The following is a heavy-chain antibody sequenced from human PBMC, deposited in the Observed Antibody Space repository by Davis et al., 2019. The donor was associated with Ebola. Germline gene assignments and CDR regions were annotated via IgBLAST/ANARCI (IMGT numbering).Heavy chain of an antibody. CDR2: IIPILGIA. J-gene: IGHJ4*02. V-gene: IGHV1-69*02. CDR3: ARVAGTAIRAYYFDY. Sequence: SVKVSCKASGGTFSSYTITWVRQAPGQGPEWMGSIIPILGIADYAQKFQGRVTITADKSTSTASMELSSLRSEDTAVYYCARVAGTAIRAYYFDYWGQGTLVTVSS. CDR1: GGTFSSYT. D-gene: IGHD2-21*02.